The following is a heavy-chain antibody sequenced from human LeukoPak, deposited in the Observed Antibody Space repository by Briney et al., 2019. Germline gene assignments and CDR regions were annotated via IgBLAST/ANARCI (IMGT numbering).Heavy chain of an antibody. CDR2: IKQDGSDK. CDR1: GFTFSNYC. V-gene: IGHV3-7*03. D-gene: IGHD4-17*01. Sequence: GGSLRLSCTASGFTFSNYCMSWVRQAPGKGLEWVANIKQDGSDKYYVDSVKGRFTISRDNSKNTLYLQMNSLRAEDTAVYYCARYHYGDYSDYWGQGTLVTVSS. J-gene: IGHJ4*02. CDR3: ARYHYGDYSDY.